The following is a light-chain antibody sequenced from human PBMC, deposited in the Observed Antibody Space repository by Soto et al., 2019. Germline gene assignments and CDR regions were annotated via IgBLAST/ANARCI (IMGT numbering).Light chain of an antibody. CDR3: QSYDSSNRV. CDR1: SGSIASNY. CDR2: EDN. J-gene: IGLJ2*01. V-gene: IGLV6-57*04. Sequence: NFMLTQPHSVSESSGKTVTISCTRSSGSIASNYVQWYQQRPGSAPTTVIYEDNQRPSGVPDRFSDSIDSSSNSASLTISGLKTEDEADYYCQSYDSSNRVFGGGTKVTVL.